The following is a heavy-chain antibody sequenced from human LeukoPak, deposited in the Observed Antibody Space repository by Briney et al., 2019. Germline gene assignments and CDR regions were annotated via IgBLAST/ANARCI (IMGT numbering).Heavy chain of an antibody. Sequence: SETLSLTCAVYGGSFSGYYWSWIRQPPGKGLEWIGEINHSGSTNYNPSLKSRVTISVDTSKNQFSLKLSSVTAADTAVYYCAREERRITMVRGVIKWFDPWGQGTLVTVSS. CDR2: INHSGST. J-gene: IGHJ5*02. V-gene: IGHV4-34*01. D-gene: IGHD3-10*01. CDR1: GGSFSGYY. CDR3: AREERRITMVRGVIKWFDP.